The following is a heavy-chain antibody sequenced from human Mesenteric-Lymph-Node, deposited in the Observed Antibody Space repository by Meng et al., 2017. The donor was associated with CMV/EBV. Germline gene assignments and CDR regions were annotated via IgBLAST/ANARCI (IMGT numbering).Heavy chain of an antibody. J-gene: IGHJ4*02. CDR2: ISYDGSNQ. CDR1: GFTFSSHT. Sequence: SGFTFSSHTMHWVRQAPGKGLEWVALISYDGSNQYYADSVKGRFTISRDNSKNTLYLQVNSLRNEDTAVYYCARDFRGWPTLGFDYWGQGTLVTVSS. D-gene: IGHD3-10*01. CDR3: ARDFRGWPTLGFDY. V-gene: IGHV3-30*04.